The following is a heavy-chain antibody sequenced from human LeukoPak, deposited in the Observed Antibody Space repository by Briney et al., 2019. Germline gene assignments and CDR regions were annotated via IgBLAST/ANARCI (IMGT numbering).Heavy chain of an antibody. CDR2: IYPGDSNT. CDR3: ARQDTSGWYGVLDF. CDR1: RYSFTNYW. Sequence: GESLKISCKGSRYSFTNYWIVWVRQMPGKGLEWMGIIYPGDSNTRYSPSFQGQVTISADKSISTAYLQWSSLKASDTAMYYCARQDTSGWYGVLDFWGQGTLVTVSS. V-gene: IGHV5-51*01. D-gene: IGHD6-19*01. J-gene: IGHJ4*02.